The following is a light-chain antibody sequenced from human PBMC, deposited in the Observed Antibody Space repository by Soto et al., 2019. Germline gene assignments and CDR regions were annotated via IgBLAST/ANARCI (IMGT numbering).Light chain of an antibody. CDR2: GAS. CDR1: QGACSF. J-gene: IGKJ1*01. V-gene: IGKV3-15*01. Sequence: DIVLTQSPGTLSGYPGEVATRSCRPSQGACSFLAWYQQGPGQAPRLLIYGASNRAPGIPARFSGSGSGTDFTLTISSLKSEDFAVYDCQHYSVWPSTFGRGTKVHIK. CDR3: QHYSVWPST.